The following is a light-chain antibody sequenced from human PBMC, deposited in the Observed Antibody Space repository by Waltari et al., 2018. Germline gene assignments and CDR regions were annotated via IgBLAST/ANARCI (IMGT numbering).Light chain of an antibody. CDR2: GAS. V-gene: IGKV3-20*01. Sequence: EIVLTQSPGTLSLFPGQRATLSCRASRTVRTTYLAWYQQKPGQAPTLVIYGASSRAAGIPDRFSGSGSGTDFSLTISSLEPEDFAVYYCQQYDISPLTFGGGTKVEIK. CDR3: QQYDISPLT. CDR1: RTVRTTY. J-gene: IGKJ4*01.